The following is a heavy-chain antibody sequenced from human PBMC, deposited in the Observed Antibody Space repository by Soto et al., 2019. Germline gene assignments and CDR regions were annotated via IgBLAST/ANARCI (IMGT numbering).Heavy chain of an antibody. CDR3: ARDRFWSGYPRLVSFDY. CDR1: GFTFSSYS. CDR2: ISSSSSYI. J-gene: IGHJ4*02. V-gene: IGHV3-21*01. Sequence: GGSLRLSCAASGFTFSSYSMNWVRQAPGKGLEWVSSISSSSSYIYYADSVKGRFTISRDNAKNSLYLQMNSLGAEDTAVYYCARDRFWSGYPRLVSFDYWGQGTLVTVSS. D-gene: IGHD3-3*01.